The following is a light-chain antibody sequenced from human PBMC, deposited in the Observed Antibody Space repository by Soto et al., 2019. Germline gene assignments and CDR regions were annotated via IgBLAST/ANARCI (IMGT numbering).Light chain of an antibody. Sequence: QSVLTQPASVSGSPAQSITISCTGTSSDVGGYNYVSWYQQHPGKAPKLMIYDVSNRPSGVSNRFSGSKSGNTASLTFSGLQAEDEADYYCTSYTSSSTQVFGTGTRSPS. J-gene: IGLJ1*01. CDR1: SSDVGGYNY. V-gene: IGLV2-14*01. CDR2: DVS. CDR3: TSYTSSSTQV.